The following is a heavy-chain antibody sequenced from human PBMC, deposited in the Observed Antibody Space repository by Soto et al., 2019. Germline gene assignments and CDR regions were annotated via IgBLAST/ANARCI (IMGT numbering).Heavy chain of an antibody. D-gene: IGHD3-22*01. CDR3: ARDYYDSSGYSADYYYYGMDV. J-gene: IGHJ6*02. CDR1: GGTFSSYA. Sequence: GASVKVSCKASGGTFSSYAISWVRQAPGQGLEWMGGIIPIFGTANYAQKFKGRVTITADESTSTAYMELSSLRSEDTAVYYCARDYYDSSGYSADYYYYGMDVWGQGITVTVSS. CDR2: IIPIFGTA. V-gene: IGHV1-69*13.